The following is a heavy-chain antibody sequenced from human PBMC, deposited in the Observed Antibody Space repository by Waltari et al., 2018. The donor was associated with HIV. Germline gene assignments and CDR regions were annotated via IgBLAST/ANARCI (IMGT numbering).Heavy chain of an antibody. CDR2: VIPFLGIA. Sequence: QVQLVQSGAEVKKPGSSVKVSCKASGGTFSSYGINWVRQAPGQGLEWRGRVIPFLGIANYARQFQGRVTITADRSTSTAYMELSGLKSGDTAVYFCAAADVVGIKEADLSHWGQGTLVTVSS. D-gene: IGHD2-15*01. J-gene: IGHJ4*02. CDR1: GGTFSSYG. V-gene: IGHV1-69*04. CDR3: AAADVVGIKEADLSH.